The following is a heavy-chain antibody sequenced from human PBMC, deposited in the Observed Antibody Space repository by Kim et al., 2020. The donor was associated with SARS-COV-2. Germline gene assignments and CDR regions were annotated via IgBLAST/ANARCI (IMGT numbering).Heavy chain of an antibody. CDR2: IKNKTKSYTT. V-gene: IGHV3-72*01. Sequence: GGSLRLSCAAFGFTFSDHYMDWVRQAPGKGLEWVGHIKNKTKSYTTEYAASVKGRFTISRDDAKNSLYLQMNSLKAEDTAVYYCARYASGSRYSDYWGQGTLVTVSS. CDR1: GFTFSDHY. J-gene: IGHJ4*02. CDR3: ARYASGSRYSDY. D-gene: IGHD3-10*01.